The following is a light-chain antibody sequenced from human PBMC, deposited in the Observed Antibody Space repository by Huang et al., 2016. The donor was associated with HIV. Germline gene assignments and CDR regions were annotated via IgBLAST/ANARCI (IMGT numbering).Light chain of an antibody. CDR3: QQYGSSPYT. CDR2: GVS. Sequence: EIVLAQSPGTLSLSPGERATLSCRASQSVSSAYLAWYQQKPGQAPRLLIYGVSGRATGIPDRFSGSGSGTDFTLTISRLEPEDSAVYYCQQYGSSPYTFGQGTKLEIK. V-gene: IGKV3-20*01. J-gene: IGKJ2*01. CDR1: QSVSSAY.